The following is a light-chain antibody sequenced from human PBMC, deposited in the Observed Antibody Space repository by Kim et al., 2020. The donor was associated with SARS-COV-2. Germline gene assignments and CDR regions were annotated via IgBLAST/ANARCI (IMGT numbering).Light chain of an antibody. CDR2: RNN. CDR3: AAWDDSLSLYV. CDR1: SSNIGSNY. Sequence: QLVLTQPPSASGTPGQRVTISCSGSSSNIGSNYVYWYQQLPGTAPKLLIYRNNQRPSGVPDRFSGSKSGTSASLAISGLRSEDEADYYCAAWDDSLSLYVFGTGTKVTVL. V-gene: IGLV1-47*01. J-gene: IGLJ1*01.